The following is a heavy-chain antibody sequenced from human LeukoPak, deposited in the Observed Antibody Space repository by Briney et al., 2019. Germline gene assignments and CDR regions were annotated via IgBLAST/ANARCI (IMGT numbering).Heavy chain of an antibody. CDR1: GFTFDDYA. CDR2: ISWDGGST. D-gene: IGHD6-19*01. V-gene: IGHV3-43D*03. Sequence: GGSLRLSCAASGFTFDDYAMHWVRQAPGKGVEWVSLISWDGGSTYYADSVKGRFTISRDNAKNSLYLQMNSLRAEDTALYYCAKDLRIAVAGTNYYYYYMDVWGKGTTVTISS. CDR3: AKDLRIAVAGTNYYYYYMDV. J-gene: IGHJ6*03.